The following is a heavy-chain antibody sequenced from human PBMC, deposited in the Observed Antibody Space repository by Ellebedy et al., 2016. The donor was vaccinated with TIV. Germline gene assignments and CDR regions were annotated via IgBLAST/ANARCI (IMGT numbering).Heavy chain of an antibody. V-gene: IGHV3-7*01. D-gene: IGHD4-17*01. CDR3: ATDGSYGDYLSPTHAFNF. J-gene: IGHJ3*01. CDR1: GFTFSSYW. Sequence: GGSLRLSCAASGFTFSSYWMSWVRQAPGKGLEWVANIKLDGSEKYYVDSVKGRFTISRDNAKNSLYLQMSSLRAEDSAEYYCATDGSYGDYLSPTHAFNFWGQGTMVTVSS. CDR2: IKLDGSEK.